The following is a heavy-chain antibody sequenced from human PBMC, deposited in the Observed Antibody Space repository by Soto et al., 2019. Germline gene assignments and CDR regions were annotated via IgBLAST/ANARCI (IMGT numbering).Heavy chain of an antibody. J-gene: IGHJ3*02. Sequence: EVQLLESGGGLVQPGGSLRLSCAASGFTFSTHAMIWVRQAPGKGLNWVSTVDVGGGSTYYTDSVKGRCTVSRDNSKNTVYLQLNTLRAEDTAIYFCARDSGPAGGVACDIWGQGTMVTVSS. CDR3: ARDSGPAGGVACDI. CDR1: GFTFSTHA. D-gene: IGHD6-25*01. CDR2: VDVGGGST. V-gene: IGHV3-23*01.